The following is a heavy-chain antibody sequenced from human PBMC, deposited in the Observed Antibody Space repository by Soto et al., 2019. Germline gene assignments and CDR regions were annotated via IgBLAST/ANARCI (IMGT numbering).Heavy chain of an antibody. V-gene: IGHV4-30-2*01. J-gene: IGHJ5*02. CDR2: IYQTGTT. CDR3: ARAVFCTAGFCFPNCLDP. D-gene: IGHD2-8*02. Sequence: KPSETLSLTCTFSGDSINSDGHSWCWIRQPPGEALEWIGYIYQTGTTQYNPSLSSRVSISADRSKNQFSLHLTPVTAADTAVYYCARAVFCTAGFCFPNCLDPWGQGILVTVSS. CDR1: GDSINSDGHS.